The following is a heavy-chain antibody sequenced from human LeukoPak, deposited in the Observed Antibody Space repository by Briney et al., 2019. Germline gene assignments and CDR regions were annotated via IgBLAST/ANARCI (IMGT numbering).Heavy chain of an antibody. CDR3: ARDTSGSYQSYYYYGMDV. V-gene: IGHV3-23*01. D-gene: IGHD1-26*01. CDR1: GFTFGSYA. J-gene: IGHJ6*02. CDR2: ISGSGGST. Sequence: GGSLRLSCAASGFTFGSYAMSWVRQAPGKGLEWVSAISGSGGSTYYADSVKGRFTISRDNSKNTLYLQMNSLRAEDTAVYYCARDTSGSYQSYYYYGMDVWGQGTTVTVSS.